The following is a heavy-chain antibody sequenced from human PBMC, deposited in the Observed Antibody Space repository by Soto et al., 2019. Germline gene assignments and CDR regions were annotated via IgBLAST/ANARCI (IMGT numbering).Heavy chain of an antibody. CDR2: IIPIFGTA. Sequence: QVQLVQSGAEVKKPGSSVKVSCKASGGTFSSYAISWVRQAPGQGLEWMGGIIPIFGTANYAQKFQGRVTIPADESTSTAYMELSSLRSEDTAVYYCARDTPGYSSSSSYYYGMDVWGQGTTVTVSS. CDR1: GGTFSSYA. CDR3: ARDTPGYSSSSSYYYGMDV. J-gene: IGHJ6*02. V-gene: IGHV1-69*01. D-gene: IGHD6-6*01.